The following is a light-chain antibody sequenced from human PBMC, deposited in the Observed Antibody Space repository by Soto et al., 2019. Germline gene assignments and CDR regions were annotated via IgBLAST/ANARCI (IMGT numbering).Light chain of an antibody. J-gene: IGKJ1*01. CDR2: AAS. CDR1: QSISGY. Sequence: DIQMTQSPSSLSASVWDRVTITCRASQSISGYLGWYQQKPGKAPNLLIYAASSLQSGVPSRFSGSGSGTEFTLTISSLQPDDFATYYCQQYNSYWTFGQGTKVDIK. V-gene: IGKV1-5*01. CDR3: QQYNSYWT.